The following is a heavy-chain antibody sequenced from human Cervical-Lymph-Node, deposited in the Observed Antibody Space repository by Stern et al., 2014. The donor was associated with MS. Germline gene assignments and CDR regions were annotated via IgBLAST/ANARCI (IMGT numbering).Heavy chain of an antibody. J-gene: IGHJ4*02. D-gene: IGHD4-17*01. CDR3: ARARVGDYARSPHLDS. CDR2: ISNNSTHS. V-gene: IGHV3-21*01. CDR1: GFTFSHYS. Sequence: EVQLFESGGVLVKPGESLRLSCDASGFTFSHYSINWVRQAPGNGLEWISSISNNSTHSYDADSVEGRFTISRDSAKDSVSLHMVSLRAEDTAVYYCARARVGDYARSPHLDSWGQGTLVTVSS.